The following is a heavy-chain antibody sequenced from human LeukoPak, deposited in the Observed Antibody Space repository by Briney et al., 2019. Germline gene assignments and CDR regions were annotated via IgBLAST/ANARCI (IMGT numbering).Heavy chain of an antibody. J-gene: IGHJ4*02. CDR3: ARAKSPDSSGYYYFDY. CDR2: INHSGST. Sequence: SQTLSLTCAVYGGSFSGYYWSWIRQPPGKGRGWVGEINHSGSTNYNPSLKSRVTISVDTSKNQFSLKLSSVTAADTAVYYCARAKSPDSSGYYYFDYWGQGTLVTVSS. V-gene: IGHV4-34*01. D-gene: IGHD3-22*01. CDR1: GGSFSGYY.